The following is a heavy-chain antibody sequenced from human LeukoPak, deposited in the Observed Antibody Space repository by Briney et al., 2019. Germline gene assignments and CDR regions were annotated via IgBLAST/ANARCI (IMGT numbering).Heavy chain of an antibody. CDR2: IKQDGSEI. J-gene: IGHJ4*02. D-gene: IGHD6-19*01. CDR3: ARDSGWLSDQ. V-gene: IGHV3-7*01. CDR1: GFTFSSYW. Sequence: QPGGSLRLSCAASGFTFSSYWMSWVRQSPGKGLEWVANIKQDGSEIYYVDSVKGRFIISRDNAKKSLSLQMNNLRAEDTAVYYCARDSGWLSDQWGQGTLVTVSS.